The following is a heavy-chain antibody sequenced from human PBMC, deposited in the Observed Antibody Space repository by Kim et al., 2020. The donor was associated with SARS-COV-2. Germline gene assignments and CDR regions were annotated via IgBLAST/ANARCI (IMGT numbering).Heavy chain of an antibody. CDR1: GFTFDTYA. CDR3: AKPHTTGFFDFDY. Sequence: GGSLRLSCAASGFTFDTYAMSWVRQAPGKGLEWLSVISDSGGITSYADSVKGRFTISRDNSKSTLYLQMNSLRAEDTAVYYCAKPHTTGFFDFDYWGQGT. D-gene: IGHD1-1*01. J-gene: IGHJ4*02. V-gene: IGHV3-23*01. CDR2: ISDSGGIT.